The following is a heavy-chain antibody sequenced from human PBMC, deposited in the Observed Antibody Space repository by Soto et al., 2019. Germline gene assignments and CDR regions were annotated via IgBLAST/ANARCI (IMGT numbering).Heavy chain of an antibody. D-gene: IGHD6-6*01. V-gene: IGHV3-66*01. J-gene: IGHJ6*03. CDR3: ARGGIAARPTPRYYYYMDV. CDR1: GFTVSSNY. CDR2: IYSGGST. Sequence: GGSLRLSCAASGFTVSSNYMSWVRQAPGKGLEWVSVIYSGGSTYYADSVKGRFTISRDNSKNTLYLQVNSLRAEDTAVYYCARGGIAARPTPRYYYYMDVWGKGTTVTVSS.